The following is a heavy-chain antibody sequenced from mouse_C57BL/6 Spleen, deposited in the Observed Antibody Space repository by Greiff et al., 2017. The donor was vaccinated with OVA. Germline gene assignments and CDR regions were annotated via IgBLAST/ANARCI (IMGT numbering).Heavy chain of an antibody. D-gene: IGHD2-3*01. CDR3: AREDGYDGTGY. CDR1: GYTFTSYW. J-gene: IGHJ2*01. Sequence: QVQLQQPGAELVKPGASVKLSCKASGYTFTSYWMHWVKQRPGRGLEWIGRIDPTSGGTKYNEKFKSKATLTVDKPSSTAYMQRSSLTSEDSAVYYCAREDGYDGTGYWGQGTTLTVSS. V-gene: IGHV1-72*01. CDR2: IDPTSGGT.